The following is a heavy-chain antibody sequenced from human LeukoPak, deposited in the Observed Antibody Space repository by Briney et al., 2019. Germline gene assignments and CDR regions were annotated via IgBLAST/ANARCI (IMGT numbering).Heavy chain of an antibody. Sequence: GASVKVSCKASGYTFTSYYMHWVRQATGQGLEWMGIINPSGGSTSYAQKFQGRVTMTRDMSTSTVYMELSGLRSEDTAVYYCAREMIVVVMTFDYWGQGTLVTVSS. J-gene: IGHJ4*02. D-gene: IGHD3-22*01. CDR1: GYTFTSYY. CDR3: AREMIVVVMTFDY. CDR2: INPSGGST. V-gene: IGHV1-46*01.